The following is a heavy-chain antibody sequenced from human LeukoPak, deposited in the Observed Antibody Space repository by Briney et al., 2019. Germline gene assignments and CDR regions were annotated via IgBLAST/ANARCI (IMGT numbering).Heavy chain of an antibody. J-gene: IGHJ4*02. CDR2: IYSDGRT. V-gene: IGHV3-53*05. Sequence: GGSLRLSCAVSGFTVSSNYMNWVRQAPGKGLEWVSVIYSDGRTYYADSVKGRFTISRDNSRSTLYLQMNSLRPEDTAIYYCAREGYYGSGSPPSLYFDYWGQGTLVTVSS. CDR3: AREGYYGSGSPPSLYFDY. D-gene: IGHD3-10*01. CDR1: GFTVSSNY.